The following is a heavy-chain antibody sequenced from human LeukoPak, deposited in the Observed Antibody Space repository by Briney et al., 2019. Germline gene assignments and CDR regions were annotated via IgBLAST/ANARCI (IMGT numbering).Heavy chain of an antibody. D-gene: IGHD3-10*01. Sequence: SVKVSYKASGGTFSIYAISWVRQAPGQGLEWMGGIIPIFGTANYAQKFQGRVTITADESTSTAYMELSRLRSEDTAVYYCARAPRPYGSGSYLSDYWGQGTLVTVSS. J-gene: IGHJ4*02. V-gene: IGHV1-69*01. CDR3: ARAPRPYGSGSYLSDY. CDR1: GGTFSIYA. CDR2: IIPIFGTA.